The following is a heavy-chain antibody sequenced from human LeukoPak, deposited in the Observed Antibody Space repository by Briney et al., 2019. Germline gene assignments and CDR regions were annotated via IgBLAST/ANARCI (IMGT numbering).Heavy chain of an antibody. Sequence: PGGSLRLSCAASGFTFSSYGMHWVRQAPGKGLEWVAFIRYDGSNKYYADSVKGRFTISRDNSKNTLYLQMNSLRAEDTAVYYCAKDRESIAVVYYFDYWGQGTLVTVSS. CDR3: AKDRESIAVVYYFDY. D-gene: IGHD6-19*01. V-gene: IGHV3-30*02. J-gene: IGHJ4*02. CDR2: IRYDGSNK. CDR1: GFTFSSYG.